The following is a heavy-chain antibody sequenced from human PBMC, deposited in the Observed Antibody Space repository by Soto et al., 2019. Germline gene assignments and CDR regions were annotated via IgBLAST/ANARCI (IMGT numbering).Heavy chain of an antibody. CDR2: ISYSGST. CDR1: GGSISSGGYY. CDR3: ARDALSRDSI. J-gene: IGHJ4*02. Sequence: QVQLQESGPGLVKPSQTLSLTCTVSGGSISSGGYYWSWIRQHPGKGLEWIGYISYSGSTYYNPSLEGRVTISVDTSKNQFSLKLSSVPATDTAVYYRARDALSRDSIWGQGTLVTVSS. V-gene: IGHV4-31*03. D-gene: IGHD3-22*01.